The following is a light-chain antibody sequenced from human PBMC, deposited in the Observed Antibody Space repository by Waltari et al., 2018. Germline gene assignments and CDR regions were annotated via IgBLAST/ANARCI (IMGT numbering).Light chain of an antibody. V-gene: IGLV1-44*01. Sequence: QSVLTQSPSTSGTPGQTVTIFCSGSGPNLGATTVNWYQQHPGPAPKLLIYSNNQRPSGVPDRFSGSKSGSSASLAISRLQSEDEADYDCAAWDDTVNGVLFGGGTKLTVL. CDR1: GPNLGATT. CDR3: AAWDDTVNGVL. J-gene: IGLJ2*01. CDR2: SNN.